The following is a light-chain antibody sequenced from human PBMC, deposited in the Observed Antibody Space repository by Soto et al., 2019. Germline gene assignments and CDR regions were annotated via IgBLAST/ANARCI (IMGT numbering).Light chain of an antibody. CDR2: LNN. CDR1: SSNIGAGYD. Sequence: QSVLTQPPSVSGAPGQRVTISCTGSSSNIGAGYDVHWYQHIPGTAPKLLIYLNNNRPSGVPDRFSGSKSGTSASLAITGLRAEDEADYYCQAYDSSLSAWVFGGGTNLTVL. CDR3: QAYDSSLSAWV. J-gene: IGLJ3*02. V-gene: IGLV1-40*01.